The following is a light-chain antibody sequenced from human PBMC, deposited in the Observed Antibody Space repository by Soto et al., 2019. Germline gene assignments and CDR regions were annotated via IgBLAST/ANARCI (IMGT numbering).Light chain of an antibody. CDR3: QQYGTSPIT. Sequence: ETVLTQSAGTLSLSPGERATLSCRASQSVSSRLAWYQQKPGQAPRLLISGASSRATGIPDRFSGSGSGTDFTLTISRLEPEDFALYYCQQYGTSPITFGQGTRLEIK. CDR2: GAS. CDR1: QSVSSR. J-gene: IGKJ5*01. V-gene: IGKV3-20*01.